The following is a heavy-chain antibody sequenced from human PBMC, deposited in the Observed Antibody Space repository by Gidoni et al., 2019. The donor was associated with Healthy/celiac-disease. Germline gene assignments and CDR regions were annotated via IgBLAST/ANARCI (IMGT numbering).Heavy chain of an antibody. Sequence: QVQLQESGPGLAKPSETLSLTCTVSGGSISSYYWSWIRQPPEKGLEWIGYIYYSGSTNYNPSLKSRVTISVDTSKNQFSLELDSVTAADTAVYYCARAESSSWYSVAFDIWGQGTMVTVSS. CDR2: IYYSGST. CDR3: ARAESSSWYSVAFDI. J-gene: IGHJ3*02. V-gene: IGHV4-59*01. D-gene: IGHD6-13*01. CDR1: GGSISSYY.